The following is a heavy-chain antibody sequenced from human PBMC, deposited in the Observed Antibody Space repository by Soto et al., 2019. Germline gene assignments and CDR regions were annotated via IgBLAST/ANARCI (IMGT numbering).Heavy chain of an antibody. D-gene: IGHD3-22*01. V-gene: IGHV1-69*04. J-gene: IGHJ4*02. CDR3: SREAHSYNSGGYYHLEN. CDR1: GGTFSSYT. CDR2: IISILGIP. Sequence: GASVKVSCKASGGTFSSYTISWVRQAPGQGLEWMGRIISILGIPNYAQRFQGRVTITADKSTSTAYMDLSSLRYEDTAVYYFSREAHSYNSGGYYHLENWGKGTPVTVSS.